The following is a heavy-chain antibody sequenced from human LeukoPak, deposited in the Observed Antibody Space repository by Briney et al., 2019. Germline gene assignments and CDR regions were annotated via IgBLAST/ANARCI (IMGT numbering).Heavy chain of an antibody. CDR1: GFTFSSYE. CDR2: ISNSGDST. V-gene: IGHV3-48*03. Sequence: GGSLRLSCAASGFTFSSYEMNWVRQAPGKGLEWVSYISNSGDSTYYADSVKGRFTISRDNAKNSLYLQMNSLRAEDTAVYYCASGYSGYDLPYWGQGTLVTVSS. CDR3: ASGYSGYDLPY. D-gene: IGHD5-12*01. J-gene: IGHJ4*02.